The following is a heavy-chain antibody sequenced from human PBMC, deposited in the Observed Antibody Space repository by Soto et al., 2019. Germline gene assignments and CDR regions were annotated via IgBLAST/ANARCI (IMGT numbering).Heavy chain of an antibody. J-gene: IGHJ5*02. CDR3: ARAAYCSSTSCYSNWFDP. CDR1: GGSFSGYY. CDR2: INHSGST. D-gene: IGHD2-2*01. V-gene: IGHV4-34*01. Sequence: SETLSLTCAVYGGSFSGYYWSWIRQPPGKGLEWIGEINHSGSTNYNPSLKSRVTISVDTSKNQFSLKLSSVTAADTAVYYCARAAYCSSTSCYSNWFDPWGQGTLVTVSS.